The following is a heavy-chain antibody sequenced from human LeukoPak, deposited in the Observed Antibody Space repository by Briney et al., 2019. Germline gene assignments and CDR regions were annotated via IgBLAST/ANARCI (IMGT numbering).Heavy chain of an antibody. CDR3: ASGMGPYYYYGMDV. J-gene: IGHJ6*02. V-gene: IGHV3-53*01. D-gene: IGHD1-14*01. CDR1: GFTVSSNY. Sequence: GGSLRLSCAASGFTVSSNYMSWVRQAPGKGLEWVSVIYSGGSTYYADSVKGRFTISRDNSKNTLYLQMNSLRAEDTAVYYCASGMGPYYYYGMDVWGQGTTVTASS. CDR2: IYSGGST.